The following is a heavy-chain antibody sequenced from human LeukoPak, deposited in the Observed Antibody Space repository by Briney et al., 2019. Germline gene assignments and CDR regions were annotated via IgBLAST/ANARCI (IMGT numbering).Heavy chain of an antibody. CDR2: MHHSGKA. J-gene: IGHJ6*02. CDR1: GGSMIDHY. D-gene: IGHD6-19*01. V-gene: IGHV4-59*11. Sequence: PSETLSLTCTVSGGSMIDHYWSWVRQPPGKGLEWVGYMHHSGKANSNPSLKSRVTISVDTSKNQVSLKLSSVTAADTAVYYCARDPGRQYSSVADVWGQGTTVTVSS. CDR3: ARDPGRQYSSVADV.